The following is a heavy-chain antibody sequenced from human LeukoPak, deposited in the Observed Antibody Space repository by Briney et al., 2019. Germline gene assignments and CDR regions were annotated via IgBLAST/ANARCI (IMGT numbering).Heavy chain of an antibody. D-gene: IGHD2-2*01. V-gene: IGHV3-74*01. Sequence: GGSLRLSCVGSGFTFSSYWMHWVRQGPGKGLEWVSRISIDGSTTTYADSVKGRFTISRDNAKNTAYLQMNNLRAEDTAVYYCVSFYETYWGRGTLVTVSS. CDR1: GFTFSSYW. J-gene: IGHJ4*02. CDR2: ISIDGSTT. CDR3: VSFYETY.